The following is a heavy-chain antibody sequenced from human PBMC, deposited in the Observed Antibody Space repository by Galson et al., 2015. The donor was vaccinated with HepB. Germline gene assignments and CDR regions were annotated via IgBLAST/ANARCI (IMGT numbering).Heavy chain of an antibody. Sequence: SLRLSCAASGFTFSDYYMNWIRQAPGKGLEWLSYIRSSSSYTNHADSMKGRFTIYRDNAKNSLYLQMNSLRAEDTAVYYCARSAAAGTDWGLIDYWGQGTLVTVSS. D-gene: IGHD6-13*01. CDR2: IRSSSSYT. J-gene: IGHJ4*02. CDR3: ARSAAAGTDWGLIDY. V-gene: IGHV3-11*06. CDR1: GFTFSDYY.